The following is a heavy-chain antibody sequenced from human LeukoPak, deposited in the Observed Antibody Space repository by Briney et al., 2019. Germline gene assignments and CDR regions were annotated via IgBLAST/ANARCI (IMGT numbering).Heavy chain of an antibody. J-gene: IGHJ3*02. CDR1: GGSFSGYY. Sequence: SETLSLTCAVYGGSFSGYYWSWIRQPPGKGLEWIGEINHSGSTNYNPSLKSRVTISVDTSKNQFSLKLSSVTAADTAVYYCARHQPLTNYYDYVWGSYHGTIAFDIWGQGTMVTVSS. CDR2: INHSGST. D-gene: IGHD3-16*01. V-gene: IGHV4-34*01. CDR3: ARHQPLTNYYDYVWGSYHGTIAFDI.